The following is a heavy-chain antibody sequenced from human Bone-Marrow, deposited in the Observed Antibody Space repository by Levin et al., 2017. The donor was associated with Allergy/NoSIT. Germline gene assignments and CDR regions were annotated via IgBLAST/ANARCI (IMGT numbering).Heavy chain of an antibody. CDR1: GLIFSVTG. V-gene: IGHV3-30*02. Sequence: SGGSLRLSCVASGLIFSVTGFHWVRQAPGKGLEWVAFIWNDGTNQYYADSVRGRFTISRDDSKNTVFLQMNSLRAEDTAVYYCAKDGPNRDIDHWGQGTLVTVSS. CDR2: IWNDGTNQ. CDR3: AKDGPNRDIDH. J-gene: IGHJ4*02.